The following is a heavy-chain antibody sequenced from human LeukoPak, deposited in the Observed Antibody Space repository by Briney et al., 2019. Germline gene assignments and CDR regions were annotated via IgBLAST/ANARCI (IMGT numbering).Heavy chain of an antibody. CDR3: VKGGSGSYYDY. J-gene: IGHJ4*02. CDR1: GFTFSSYA. D-gene: IGHD3-10*01. CDR2: ISSNGGST. V-gene: IGHV3-64D*06. Sequence: GGSLRLSCSASGFTFSSYAMHWVRRAPGKGLEYVSAISSNGGSTYYADSVKGRFTISRDNSKNTLYLQMSSLRAEDTAVYYCVKGGSGSYYDYWGQGTLVTVSS.